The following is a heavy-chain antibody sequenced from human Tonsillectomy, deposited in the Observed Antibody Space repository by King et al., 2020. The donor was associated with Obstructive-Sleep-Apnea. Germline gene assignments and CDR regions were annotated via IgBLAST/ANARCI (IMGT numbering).Heavy chain of an antibody. CDR3: ARAGYYDSGGSRKYHYYGMDV. V-gene: IGHV1-18*04. J-gene: IGHJ6*02. CDR1: GYDFSSYG. CDR2: ISDYDGKT. D-gene: IGHD3-22*01. Sequence: QLVQSGDEVKEPGASVRVSCKASGYDFSSYGISWVRQAPGQGLEWLGWISDYDGKTNYGQRVQGRVTMTTHTSTRTAYMTLRSLRSDDTAVYYCARAGYYDSGGSRKYHYYGMDVWGQGTTVTVAS.